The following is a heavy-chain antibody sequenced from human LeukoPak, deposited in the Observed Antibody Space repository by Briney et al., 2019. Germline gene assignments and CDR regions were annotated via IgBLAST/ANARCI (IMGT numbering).Heavy chain of an antibody. CDR3: ARSPWYDFWSGYYTP. D-gene: IGHD3-3*01. J-gene: IGHJ5*02. CDR2: IYTSGST. CDR1: GYSISSGSYY. V-gene: IGHV4-61*02. Sequence: NPSETLSLTCAVSGYSISSGSYYWSWIRQPAGKGLEWIGRIYTSGSTNYNPSLKSRVTISVDTSKNQFSLKLSSVTAADTAVYYCARSPWYDFWSGYYTPWGQGTLVTVSS.